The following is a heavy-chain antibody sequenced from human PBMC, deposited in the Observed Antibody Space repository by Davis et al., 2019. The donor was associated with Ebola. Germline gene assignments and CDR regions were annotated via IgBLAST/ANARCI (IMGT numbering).Heavy chain of an antibody. CDR2: IRNKGNSYTT. CDR3: AKGGSEVRLYYYFDY. D-gene: IGHD3-16*02. CDR1: GFTFSSYA. Sequence: GESLKISCAASGFTFSSYAMHWVRQAPGQGLEWVARIRNKGNSYTTEYAASVKGRFTISRDDSENSHYLQMNSLKTEDTAVYYCAKGGSEVRLYYYFDYWGQGTLVTVSS. V-gene: IGHV3-72*01. J-gene: IGHJ4*02.